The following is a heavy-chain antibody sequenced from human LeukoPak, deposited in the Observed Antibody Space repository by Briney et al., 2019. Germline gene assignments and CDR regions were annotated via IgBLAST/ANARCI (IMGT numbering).Heavy chain of an antibody. J-gene: IGHJ6*03. D-gene: IGHD2-15*01. CDR3: ARTVVALYYYYYYYMDV. CDR2: IYYSGST. V-gene: IGHV4-39*01. CDR1: GGSISSNTYY. Sequence: PSETLSLSCTVSGGSISSNTYYWAWIRQPPGKGLEWIGSIYYSGSTYYNPSLKSRVTISVDTSKNQFSLKLSSVTAADTAVYYCARTVVALYYYYYYYMDVWGKGTTVTVSS.